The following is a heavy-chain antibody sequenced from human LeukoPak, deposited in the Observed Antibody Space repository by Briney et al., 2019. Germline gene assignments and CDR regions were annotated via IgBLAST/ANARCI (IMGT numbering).Heavy chain of an antibody. J-gene: IGHJ4*02. CDR3: ASGYYDSSGTVTAFDY. Sequence: QTGGSLRLSCAASGFTFSSYAMYWVRQAPGKGLEGVAVISYDGSDKFYADSVKGRFTISRDSSKNTLYLQMNSLRPEDTAVYYCASGYYDSSGTVTAFDYWGQGTLVTVSS. CDR2: ISYDGSDK. D-gene: IGHD3-22*01. CDR1: GFTFSSYA. V-gene: IGHV3-30*04.